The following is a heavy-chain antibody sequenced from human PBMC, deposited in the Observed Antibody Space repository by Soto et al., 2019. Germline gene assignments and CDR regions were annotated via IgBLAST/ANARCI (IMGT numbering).Heavy chain of an antibody. V-gene: IGHV4-34*01. CDR1: GGSFSGYY. CDR3: ARGIRYGDYAFDY. D-gene: IGHD4-17*01. CDR2: INHSGST. J-gene: IGHJ4*02. Sequence: QVQLQQWGAGLLKPSETLSLTCAVYGGSFSGYYWSWIRQPSGKGLEWIGEINHSGSTNYNPSLKSRVTISVDTSKNQFSLKLSSVTAADTAVYYCARGIRYGDYAFDYWGQGTLVTVSS.